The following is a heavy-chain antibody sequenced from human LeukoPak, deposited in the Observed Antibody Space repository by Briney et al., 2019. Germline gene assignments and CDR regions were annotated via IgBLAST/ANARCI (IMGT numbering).Heavy chain of an antibody. J-gene: IGHJ4*02. CDR3: TTTTYSAN. CDR1: GFTFGDYS. D-gene: IGHD1-1*01. CDR2: IKSILDGGTT. Sequence: MPGGSLRLSCTASGFTFGDYSMNWVRQAPGKGLEWVGRIKSILDGGTTDYAAPVKGRFAISRDDSEDTLYLQMNSLKTEDTAVYYCTTTTYSANWGQGTLVTVSS. V-gene: IGHV3-15*01.